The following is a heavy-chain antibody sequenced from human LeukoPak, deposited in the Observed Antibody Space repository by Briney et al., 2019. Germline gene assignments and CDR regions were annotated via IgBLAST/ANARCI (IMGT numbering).Heavy chain of an antibody. Sequence: ASVKVSCKASGFTFTSSAMQWVRQARGQRLEWIGWIVVGSGNTNYAQKFQERVTITRDMSTSTAYMELSSLRSEDTAVYYCAADHPYYDILTGYYVPYNWFDPWGQGTLVTVSS. V-gene: IGHV1-58*02. CDR2: IVVGSGNT. CDR3: AADHPYYDILTGYYVPYNWFDP. CDR1: GFTFTSSA. D-gene: IGHD3-9*01. J-gene: IGHJ5*02.